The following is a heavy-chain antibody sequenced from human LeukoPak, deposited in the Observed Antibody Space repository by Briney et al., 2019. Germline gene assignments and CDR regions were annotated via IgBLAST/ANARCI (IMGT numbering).Heavy chain of an antibody. CDR2: INPSGGST. Sequence: ASVKVSFKASGYTSTSYYMHWVRQAPGQGLEWMGIINPSGGSTSYAQKFQGRVTMTRDTSTSTVYMELSSLRSEDTAVYYCARGVLGGYGMDVWGQGTTVTVSS. CDR1: GYTSTSYY. J-gene: IGHJ6*02. D-gene: IGHD1-26*01. CDR3: ARGVLGGYGMDV. V-gene: IGHV1-46*01.